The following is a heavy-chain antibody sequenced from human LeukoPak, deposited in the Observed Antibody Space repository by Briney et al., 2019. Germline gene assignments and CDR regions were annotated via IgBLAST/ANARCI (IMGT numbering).Heavy chain of an antibody. Sequence: PGGSLRLSCAASGFTFSSYAMSWVRQAPGKGLEWVGRIKSKTDGGTTDYAAPVKGRFTISRDDSKNTLYLQMNSLKTEDTAVYYCTTDMYYYDSSGYADYWGQGTLVTVSS. D-gene: IGHD3-22*01. J-gene: IGHJ4*02. CDR3: TTDMYYYDSSGYADY. CDR2: IKSKTDGGTT. CDR1: GFTFSSYA. V-gene: IGHV3-15*01.